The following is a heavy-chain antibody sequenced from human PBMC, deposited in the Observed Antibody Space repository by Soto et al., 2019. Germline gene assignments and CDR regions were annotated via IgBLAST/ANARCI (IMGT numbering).Heavy chain of an antibody. CDR2: ISAYNGNT. CDR3: ARLLKGTLGYSSSWRNLVDAFDI. V-gene: IGHV1-18*01. Sequence: ASVKVSCKASGYTFTSYGISWVRQAPGQGLEWMGWISAYNGNTNYAQKLQGRVTMTTDTSRSTAYMELRSLRSDDTAVYYCARLLKGTLGYSSSWRNLVDAFDIWGQGTMVTVSS. J-gene: IGHJ3*02. D-gene: IGHD6-13*01. CDR1: GYTFTSYG.